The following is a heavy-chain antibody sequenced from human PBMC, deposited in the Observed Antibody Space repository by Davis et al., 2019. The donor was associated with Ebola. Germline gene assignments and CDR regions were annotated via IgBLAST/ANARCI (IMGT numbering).Heavy chain of an antibody. CDR2: FDPEHGKT. CDR1: GYTFTGYY. D-gene: IGHD3-22*01. V-gene: IGHV1-24*01. CDR3: TTSKDDSGAYYGAFFDY. Sequence: AASVKVSCKASGYTFTGYYMHWVRQAPGKGLEWMGGFDPEHGKTIYPQKFQGRVTMTEDTSTDTVYMELSSLRSDDTAIYYCTTSKDDSGAYYGAFFDYWGQGTLVTVSS. J-gene: IGHJ4*02.